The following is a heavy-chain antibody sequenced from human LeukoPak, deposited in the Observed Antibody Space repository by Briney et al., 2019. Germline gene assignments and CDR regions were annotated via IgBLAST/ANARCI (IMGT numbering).Heavy chain of an antibody. Sequence: GGSLRLSCAVSGFTFSNYWMSWVRQAPGKGLEWVANIKQDGYEKYYVDSVRGRFTISRDNSKNSLFLQMNILRAEDTAVYYCARILRLHTPRAFDIWGQGTMVTVSS. V-gene: IGHV3-7*04. CDR2: IKQDGYEK. CDR3: ARILRLHTPRAFDI. D-gene: IGHD5-24*01. J-gene: IGHJ3*02. CDR1: GFTFSNYW.